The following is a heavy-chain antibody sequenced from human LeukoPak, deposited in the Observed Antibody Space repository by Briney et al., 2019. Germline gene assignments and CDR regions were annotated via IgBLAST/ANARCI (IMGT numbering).Heavy chain of an antibody. CDR2: IHHTGST. J-gene: IGHJ4*02. CDR1: GHSISTNYY. V-gene: IGHV4-38-2*01. CDR3: ARAYCSSTTCYQDY. D-gene: IGHD2-2*01. Sequence: SETLSLTCAVSGHSISTNYYWGWIRQPPGKGLEWIGSIHHTGSTFYNPSLKSRVSISVDTSKNQFSLKLSSVTAADTAVYYCARAYCSSTTCYQDYWGQGTLVTVSS.